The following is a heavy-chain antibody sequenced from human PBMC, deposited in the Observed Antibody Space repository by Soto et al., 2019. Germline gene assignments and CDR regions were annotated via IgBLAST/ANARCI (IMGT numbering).Heavy chain of an antibody. V-gene: IGHV4-31*03. CDR3: ARHCSGGSCYLNWFDP. Sequence: SETLSLTCTVSGGSISSGGYYWSWIRQHPGKGLEWIGYIYYSGSTYYNPSLKSRVTISVDTSKNQFSLKLSSVTAADTALYYCARHCSGGSCYLNWFDPWGQGTLVTVSS. CDR1: GGSISSGGYY. D-gene: IGHD2-15*01. J-gene: IGHJ5*02. CDR2: IYYSGST.